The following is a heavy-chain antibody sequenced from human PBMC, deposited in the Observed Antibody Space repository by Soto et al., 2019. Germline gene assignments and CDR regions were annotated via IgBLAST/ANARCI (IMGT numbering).Heavy chain of an antibody. Sequence: GGSLRLSCAASGSIFRNYWMTWVRQAPGKGLEWVASMNQDGSEKYYADSVKGRFAISRDNAEDSLCLQMNSLRAEDTAVYYCARDPVRRFDFWGQGTLVTVSS. CDR3: ARDPVRRFDF. CDR1: GSIFRNYW. J-gene: IGHJ4*02. V-gene: IGHV3-7*03. CDR2: MNQDGSEK. D-gene: IGHD1-1*01.